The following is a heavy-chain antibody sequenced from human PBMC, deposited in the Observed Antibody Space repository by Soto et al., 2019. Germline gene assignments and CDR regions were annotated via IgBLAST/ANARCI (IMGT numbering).Heavy chain of an antibody. V-gene: IGHV3-23*01. J-gene: IGHJ4*02. CDR2: ISGSGGTT. Sequence: EVQLLESGGGLVQPGGSLRLSCAASGFTFSSYVMSWVRQAPGKGLEWVLAISGSGGTTYYADSVKGRFTISRDNSKSTLYLQMNSLRAEDTAVYSCARDLGSTNYYFDYWGQGTLVTVSS. CDR1: GFTFSSYV. CDR3: ARDLGSTNYYFDY. D-gene: IGHD5-12*01.